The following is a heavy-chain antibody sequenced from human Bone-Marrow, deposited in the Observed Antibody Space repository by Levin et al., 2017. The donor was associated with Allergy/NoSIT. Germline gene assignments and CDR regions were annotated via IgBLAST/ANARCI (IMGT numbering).Heavy chain of an antibody. CDR1: GYTFTSYG. J-gene: IGHJ4*02. V-gene: IGHV1-18*01. CDR2: ISAYNGNT. Sequence: GESLKISCKASGYTFTSYGISWVRQAPGQGLEWMGWISAYNGNTNYAQKLQGRVTMTTDTSTSTAYMELRSLRSDDTAVYYCARDRRGGRQWPLDYWGQGTLVTVSS. CDR3: ARDRRGGRQWPLDY. D-gene: IGHD6-19*01.